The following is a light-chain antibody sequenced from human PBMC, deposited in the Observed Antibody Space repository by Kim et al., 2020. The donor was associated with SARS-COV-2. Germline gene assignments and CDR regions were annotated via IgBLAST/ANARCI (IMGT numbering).Light chain of an antibody. V-gene: IGKV3D-7*01. CDR3: RA. CDR2: GAS. J-gene: IGKJ1*01. CDR1: QSVSSSY. Sequence: PGERVTLSCRASQSVSSSYLTWYQQKPGQAPRLLIYGASTRATSIPARFSGSGSGTDFTLTISSLQPEDFPVYCPRAFGQGTKVDIK.